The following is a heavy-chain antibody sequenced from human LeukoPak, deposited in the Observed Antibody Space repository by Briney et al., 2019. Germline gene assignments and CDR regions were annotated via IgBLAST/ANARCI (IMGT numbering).Heavy chain of an antibody. V-gene: IGHV3-23*01. CDR2: ISGSGGST. Sequence: PGGSLRLSCSASRFTFSSYAMIWVRQAPGKGLEWVSAISGSGGSTYYADSVKGRFTISRDNSKNTLYLQMNSLRAEDTAVYYCAKDWENTAMGIFQHWGQGTLVTVSS. J-gene: IGHJ1*01. CDR3: AKDWENTAMGIFQH. D-gene: IGHD5-18*01. CDR1: RFTFSSYA.